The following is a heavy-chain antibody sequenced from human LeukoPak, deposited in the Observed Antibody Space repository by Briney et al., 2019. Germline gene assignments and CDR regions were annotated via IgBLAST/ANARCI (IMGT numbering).Heavy chain of an antibody. J-gene: IGHJ4*02. V-gene: IGHV3-48*04. CDR3: VMYTSGWD. CDR1: GFTFSSYN. CDR2: ISSSSSTI. D-gene: IGHD6-19*01. Sequence: PGGSLRLSCAASGFTFSSYNMNWVRQAPGKGLEWVSYISSSSSTIYYADSVKGRFTISRDNAKNTLYLQTNSLTAEDTAVYYCVMYTSGWDWGQGTLVTVSS.